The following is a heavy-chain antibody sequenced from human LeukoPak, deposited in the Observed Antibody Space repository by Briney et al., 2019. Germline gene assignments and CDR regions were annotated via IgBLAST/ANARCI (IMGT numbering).Heavy chain of an antibody. CDR1: GFTFSSYW. CDR2: IKQDGSEK. D-gene: IGHD3-22*01. CDR3: ARDGSDYYDSSGYYYYLEYFQH. J-gene: IGHJ1*01. V-gene: IGHV3-7*01. Sequence: GGSLRLSCAASGFTFSSYWMSWVRQAPGKGLEWVANIKQDGSEKYYVDSVKGRFTVSRDNAKNSLYLQMNSLRAEDTAVYYCARDGSDYYDSSGYYYYLEYFQHWGQGTLVTVSS.